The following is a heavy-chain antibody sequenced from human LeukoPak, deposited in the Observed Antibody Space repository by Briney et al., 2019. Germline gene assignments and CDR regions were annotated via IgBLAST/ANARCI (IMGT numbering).Heavy chain of an antibody. Sequence: SETLSLTCTVSGASIISINSSPYGWGWIRLPPGKGLEWIGTLSHNTNTYCNPSLMSRVTISVDTSKNQFSLKLSSVTAADTAVYYCARRDYLDHFYYIDVWDKGNTVTVSS. D-gene: IGHD3-10*01. V-gene: IGHV4-39*01. CDR1: GASIISINSSPYG. J-gene: IGHJ6*03. CDR2: LSHNTNT. CDR3: ARRDYLDHFYYIDV.